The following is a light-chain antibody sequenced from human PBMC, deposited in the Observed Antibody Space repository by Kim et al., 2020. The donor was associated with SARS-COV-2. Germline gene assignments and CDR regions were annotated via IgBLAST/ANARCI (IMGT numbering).Light chain of an antibody. CDR2: GNS. J-gene: IGLJ3*02. Sequence: RVTTSGTVSSSNIGAGYDVHWYQQLPGTAPKLLIYGNSNRPSGVPDRFSGSKSGTSASLAITGLQAEDEADYYCQSYDSSLSGWVFGGGTQLTVL. CDR3: QSYDSSLSGWV. V-gene: IGLV1-40*01. CDR1: SSNIGAGYD.